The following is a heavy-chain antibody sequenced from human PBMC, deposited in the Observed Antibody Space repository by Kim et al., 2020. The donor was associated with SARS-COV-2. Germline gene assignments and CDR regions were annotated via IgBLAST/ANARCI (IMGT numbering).Heavy chain of an antibody. J-gene: IGHJ4*02. CDR3: AKGFFPVRGVALYYFDY. D-gene: IGHD3-10*01. Sequence: VKGRFTISRDNSKNTLYLQMNSLRAEDTAVYYCAKGFFPVRGVALYYFDYWGQGTLVTVSS. V-gene: IGHV3-23*01.